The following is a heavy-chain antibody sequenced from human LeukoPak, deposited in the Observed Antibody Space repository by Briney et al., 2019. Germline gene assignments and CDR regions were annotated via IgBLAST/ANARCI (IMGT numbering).Heavy chain of an antibody. J-gene: IGHJ6*02. D-gene: IGHD3-3*01. CDR2: ISAYSGNT. V-gene: IGHV1-18*01. Sequence: ASVKVSCKASGYTFTSYGISWVRQAPGQGLEWMGWISAYSGNTNYAQKLQGRVTMTTDTSTSTAYMELRSLRSDDTAVYYCARXXXRFLEWSPMTYYYYYGMDVWGQGTTVTVSS. CDR3: ARXXXRFLEWSPMTYYYYYGMDV. CDR1: GYTFTSYG.